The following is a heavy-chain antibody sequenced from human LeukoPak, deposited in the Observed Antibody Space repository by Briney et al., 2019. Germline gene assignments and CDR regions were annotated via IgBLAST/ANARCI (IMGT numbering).Heavy chain of an antibody. CDR3: ARERTYNYDSNPNYFDH. J-gene: IGHJ4*02. CDR2: INWNGGST. Sequence: PGGSLSLTCAASGFTFSDYALSCVRQAPGKGLEWVSGINWNGGSTGYADSVKGRFTISRDNAKNSLYLQMNSLRAGDTALYYCARERTYNYDSNPNYFDHCGEGALVTVSS. D-gene: IGHD3-22*01. V-gene: IGHV3-20*04. CDR1: GFTFSDYA.